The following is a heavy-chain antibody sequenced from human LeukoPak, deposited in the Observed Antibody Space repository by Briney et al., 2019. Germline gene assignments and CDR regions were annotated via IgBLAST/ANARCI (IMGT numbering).Heavy chain of an antibody. D-gene: IGHD2-15*01. CDR3: ARGRCSGGSCDEALDAFDI. V-gene: IGHV1-69*13. CDR2: IIPIFGTA. CDR1: GYSENFYG. J-gene: IGHJ3*02. Sequence: SVKVSCKTSGYSENFYGITWVRQAPGQGLEWMGGIIPIFGTANYAQKFQGRVTITADESTSTAYMELSSLRSEDTAVYYCARGRCSGGSCDEALDAFDIWGQGTMVTVSS.